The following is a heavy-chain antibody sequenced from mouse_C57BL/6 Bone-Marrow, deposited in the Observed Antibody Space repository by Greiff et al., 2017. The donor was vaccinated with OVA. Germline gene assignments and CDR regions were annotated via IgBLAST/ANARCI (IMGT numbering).Heavy chain of an antibody. J-gene: IGHJ2*01. CDR3: TTEKYYFDY. CDR1: GFNIKDDY. CDR2: IDPENGDT. V-gene: IGHV14-4*01. D-gene: IGHD1-3*01. Sequence: VQLQQSGAELVRPGASVKLSCTASGFNIKDDYMHWVKQRPDQGLEWIGWIDPENGDTEYASKFQGKATITADTSSNTAYLQLSSLTSEDTAVYYCTTEKYYFDYWGQGTTLTVSS.